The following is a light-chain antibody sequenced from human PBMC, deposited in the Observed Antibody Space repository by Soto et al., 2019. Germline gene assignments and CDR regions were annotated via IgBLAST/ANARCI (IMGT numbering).Light chain of an antibody. Sequence: QSALTQPPSASGSPGQSVTISCTGTSSDVGGYNYVSWYQQHPGKAPKLMIYEVSKRPSGVPDRFSGSKSGNTASLTVTGLQAEDEADYCCSSYTSSIFYVFGTGTKVTV. CDR1: SSDVGGYNY. CDR3: SSYTSSIFYV. CDR2: EVS. J-gene: IGLJ1*01. V-gene: IGLV2-8*01.